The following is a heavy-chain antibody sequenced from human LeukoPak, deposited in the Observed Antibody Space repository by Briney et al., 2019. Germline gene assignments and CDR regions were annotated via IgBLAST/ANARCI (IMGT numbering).Heavy chain of an antibody. CDR1: GYSISSGYY. D-gene: IGHD6-13*01. CDR2: IYHSGST. CDR3: ARDLEQLVTDAFDI. V-gene: IGHV4-38-2*02. Sequence: SETLSLTCTVSGYSISSGYYWGWIRQPPGKGLEWIGSIYHSGSTYYNPSPKSRVTMSVDTSKNQFSLKLSSVTAADTAVYYCARDLEQLVTDAFDIWGQGTMVTVSS. J-gene: IGHJ3*02.